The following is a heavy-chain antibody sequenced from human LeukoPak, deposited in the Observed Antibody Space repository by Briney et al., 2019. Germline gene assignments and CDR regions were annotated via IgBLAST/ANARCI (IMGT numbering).Heavy chain of an antibody. V-gene: IGHV1-2*02. CDR1: GYTFIGYY. J-gene: IGHJ4*02. D-gene: IGHD6-19*01. Sequence: GSVKVSCKASGYTFIGYYMYWVRQAPGQGLEWMGWINPHSGDTRYAQKFQGRVTMTRDTSINTAYMELSSLRSDDTAVYYCARAVTGTGGLDYWGQGTLVTVSS. CDR2: INPHSGDT. CDR3: ARAVTGTGGLDY.